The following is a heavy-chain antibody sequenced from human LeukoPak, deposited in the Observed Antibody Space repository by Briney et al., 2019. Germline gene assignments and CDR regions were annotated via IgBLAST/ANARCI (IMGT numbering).Heavy chain of an antibody. CDR2: IWFDGRNT. J-gene: IGHJ4*02. CDR3: TRDPPSSGWSFDY. D-gene: IGHD6-19*01. Sequence: GGSLRLSCAASGFTFSTHAMHWVRQAPAKGLEWVAMIWFDGRNTHYVDSVKGRFTISRDNSKNTVDLRMNSLRAEDTAVYYCTRDPPSSGWSFDYWGQGTLVTVSS. CDR1: GFTFSTHA. V-gene: IGHV3-33*01.